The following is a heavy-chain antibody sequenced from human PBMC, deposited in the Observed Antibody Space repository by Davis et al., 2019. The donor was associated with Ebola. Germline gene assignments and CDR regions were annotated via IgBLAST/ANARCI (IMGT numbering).Heavy chain of an antibody. CDR3: ARGSQWLGPDY. J-gene: IGHJ4*02. CDR1: GGSFSTYY. D-gene: IGHD6-19*01. V-gene: IGHV4-59*01. Sequence: SETLSLTCTVSGGSFSTYYWSWVRQPPGKGLEWVGYIYYSGTTHYNPSLRGRVTISVDTSKKHFSLKLGSETAADTAVYYCARGSQWLGPDYWGQGTLVTVSS. CDR2: IYYSGTT.